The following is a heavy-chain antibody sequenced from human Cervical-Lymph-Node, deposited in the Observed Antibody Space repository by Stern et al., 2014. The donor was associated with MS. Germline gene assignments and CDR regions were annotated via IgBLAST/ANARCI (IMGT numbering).Heavy chain of an antibody. CDR2: ISGIGGRT. Sequence: EDQLVESGGGFVKPGGSLRLSCAVSGFTFSNYGMSWVRRAPGKGLEWVSGISGIGGRTFYADSVTGRFTISRNNFQNTLYLQMSSLRADDTAVYYCAKVSDDYDAHWFFDLWGRGTLVTVSS. CDR1: GFTFSNYG. CDR3: AKVSDDYDAHWFFDL. V-gene: IGHV3-23*04. D-gene: IGHD4-17*01. J-gene: IGHJ2*01.